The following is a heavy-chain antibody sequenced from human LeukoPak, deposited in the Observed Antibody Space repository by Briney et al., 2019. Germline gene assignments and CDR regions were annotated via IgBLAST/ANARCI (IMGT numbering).Heavy chain of an antibody. Sequence: SETLSLTCTVSGGSISSYYWSWIRQPPGKGLEWIGYIYYSGSTNYNPSLKSRVTISVDTSKNQFSLKLSSVTAADTAVYYCARGNYDFWSGERYYFDYWGQGTLVTVSS. V-gene: IGHV4-59*08. J-gene: IGHJ4*02. CDR1: GGSISSYY. D-gene: IGHD3-3*01. CDR2: IYYSGST. CDR3: ARGNYDFWSGERYYFDY.